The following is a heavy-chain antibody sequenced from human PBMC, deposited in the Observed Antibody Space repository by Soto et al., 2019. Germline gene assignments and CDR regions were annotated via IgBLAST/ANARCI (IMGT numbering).Heavy chain of an antibody. V-gene: IGHV3-33*01. CDR3: ARGGSWLIGMDV. CDR1: GFTFSSYG. Sequence: GGSLRLSCAASGFTFSSYGMHWVRQAPGKGLEWVAVIWYDGSNKYYADSVKGRFTISRDNSKNTLYLQMNSLRAEDTAVYYCARGGSWLIGMDVWGQGTTVTVSS. D-gene: IGHD5-12*01. J-gene: IGHJ6*02. CDR2: IWYDGSNK.